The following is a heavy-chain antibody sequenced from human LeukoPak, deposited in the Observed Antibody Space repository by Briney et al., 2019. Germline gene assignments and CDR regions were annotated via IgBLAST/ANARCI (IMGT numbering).Heavy chain of an antibody. D-gene: IGHD3-10*02. CDR3: AELGITMIGGV. CDR2: INSDGINT. V-gene: IGHV3-74*01. J-gene: IGHJ6*04. CDR1: GFTFSNYW. Sequence: GGSLRLSCAASGFTFSNYWMHWVRQAPGKGLVWVSRINSDGINTSYADSVKGRFTISRDNAKNSLYLQMNSLRAEDTAVYYCAELGITMIGGVWGKGTTVTISS.